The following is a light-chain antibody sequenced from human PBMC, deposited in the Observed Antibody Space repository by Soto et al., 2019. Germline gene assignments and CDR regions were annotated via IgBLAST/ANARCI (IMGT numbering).Light chain of an antibody. CDR2: GAS. CDR3: QQFGGSPPSWT. J-gene: IGKJ1*01. V-gene: IGKV3-20*01. CDR1: RSVSSNS. Sequence: ESVLTQSPGTLSLSPGERATLCCRASRSVSSNSLAWYQQKPGQAPRLLIYGASSRATGTPDRFSGSGSGTDFTLTISRLEPEDFAVYYCQQFGGSPPSWTFGQGTKVEI.